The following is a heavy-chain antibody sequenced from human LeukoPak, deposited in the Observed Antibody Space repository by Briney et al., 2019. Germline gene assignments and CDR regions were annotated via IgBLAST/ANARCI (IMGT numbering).Heavy chain of an antibody. CDR2: INHSGST. Sequence: SETLSLTCAVYGGSFSGYYWSWIRQPPGKGLEWIGEINHSGSTNYNPSLKSRVTISVDTSKNQFSLKLSSVTAADTAVYYCARVGDWNDLVYWGQGTLVTISS. D-gene: IGHD1-1*01. J-gene: IGHJ4*02. V-gene: IGHV4-34*01. CDR1: GGSFSGYY. CDR3: ARVGDWNDLVY.